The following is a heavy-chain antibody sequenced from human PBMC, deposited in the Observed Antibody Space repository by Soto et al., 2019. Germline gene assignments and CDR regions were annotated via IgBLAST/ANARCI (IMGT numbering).Heavy chain of an antibody. CDR1: GFSFSVYA. CDR2: ISGSGAFT. CDR3: AKGNGEDYYGSGYHYLHYFDS. J-gene: IGHJ4*02. V-gene: IGHV3-23*01. Sequence: PGGSLRLSCAASGFSFSVYALTWVRQAPGKGLEWVSAISGSGAFTYYADSVKGRFTISRDNSKDTLYLQMDSLRAEDTAVYYCAKGNGEDYYGSGYHYLHYFDSWGRGALVTVSS. D-gene: IGHD3-10*01.